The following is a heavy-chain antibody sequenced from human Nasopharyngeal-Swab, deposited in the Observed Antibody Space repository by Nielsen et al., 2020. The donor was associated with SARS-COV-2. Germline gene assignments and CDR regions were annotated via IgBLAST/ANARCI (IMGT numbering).Heavy chain of an antibody. V-gene: IGHV3-30*03. CDR3: ARVSSSSTTNWFDP. D-gene: IGHD6-6*01. Sequence: VRQAPGKGLEGVAVISYDGSNKYYADAVKGRFTISRDNSKNTLYLQMNSLRAEDTAVYYCARVSSSSTTNWFDPWGQGTLVTVSS. J-gene: IGHJ5*02. CDR2: ISYDGSNK.